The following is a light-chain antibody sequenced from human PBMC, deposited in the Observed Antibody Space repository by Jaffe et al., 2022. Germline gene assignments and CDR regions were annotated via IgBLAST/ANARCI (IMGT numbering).Light chain of an antibody. Sequence: DIQMTQSPSSLSASVGDRVTITCRASQSISSYLNWYQQKPGKAPKLLIYAASSLQSGVPSRFSGSGSGTDFTLTISSLQPEDFATYYCQQSYSTWTTFGGGTKVEIK. CDR3: QQSYSTWTT. J-gene: IGKJ4*01. CDR1: QSISSY. V-gene: IGKV1-39*01. CDR2: AAS.